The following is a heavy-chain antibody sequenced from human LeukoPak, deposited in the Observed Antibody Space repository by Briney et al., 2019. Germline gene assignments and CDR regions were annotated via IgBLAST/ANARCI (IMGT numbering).Heavy chain of an antibody. D-gene: IGHD6-19*01. CDR3: ARHAPREQWLVGGYYFDY. J-gene: IGHJ4*02. Sequence: SETLSLTCTVSGGSISSSSYYWGWIRQPPGKGLEWIGSIYYSGSTYYNPSLKSRATISVDTSKNQFSLKLSSVTAADTAVYYCARHAPREQWLVGGYYFDYWGQGTLVTVSS. V-gene: IGHV4-39*01. CDR2: IYYSGST. CDR1: GGSISSSSYY.